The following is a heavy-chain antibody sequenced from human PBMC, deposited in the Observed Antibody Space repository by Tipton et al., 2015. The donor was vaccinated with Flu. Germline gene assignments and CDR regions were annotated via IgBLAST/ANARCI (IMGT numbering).Heavy chain of an antibody. J-gene: IGHJ3*02. D-gene: IGHD5-24*01. V-gene: IGHV3-21*01. Sequence: SLRLSCAASGFTFSSYSMNWVRQAPGKGLEWVSSISSSSSYIYYADSVKGRFTISRDNAKNSLYLQMNSLRAEDTAVYYCARSRHGMATSTNAFDIWSQGTMVTVSS. CDR2: ISSSSSYI. CDR1: GFTFSSYS. CDR3: ARSRHGMATSTNAFDI.